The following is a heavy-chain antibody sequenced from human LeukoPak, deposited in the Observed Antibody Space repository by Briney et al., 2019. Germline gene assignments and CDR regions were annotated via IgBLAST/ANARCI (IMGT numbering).Heavy chain of an antibody. J-gene: IGHJ4*02. CDR3: ARASSSWYYFDY. V-gene: IGHV3-9*01. CDR2: ISWNSGSI. CDR1: GFTFDNYA. Sequence: GRSLRLSCAASGFTFDNYAMHWVRQAPGKGLEWVSGISWNSGSIAYADSVKGRFTISRDNAKNSLYLQMNSLRAEDTAVYYCARASSSWYYFDYWGQGTLVTVSS. D-gene: IGHD6-13*01.